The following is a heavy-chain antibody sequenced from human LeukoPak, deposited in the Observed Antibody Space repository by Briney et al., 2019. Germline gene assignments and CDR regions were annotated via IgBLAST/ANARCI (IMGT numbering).Heavy chain of an antibody. Sequence: SETLSLSCAVYGGSFSGYYWSWVRQPPGKGLEWVGEINHSGSTNYNPSLKSRVTISVDMSKNQFSLKLSSVTAADTAVYYCARVPRPQGYYYMDVWGKGTTVTVSS. CDR3: ARVPRPQGYYYMDV. CDR1: GGSFSGYY. V-gene: IGHV4-34*01. D-gene: IGHD1-1*01. CDR2: INHSGST. J-gene: IGHJ6*03.